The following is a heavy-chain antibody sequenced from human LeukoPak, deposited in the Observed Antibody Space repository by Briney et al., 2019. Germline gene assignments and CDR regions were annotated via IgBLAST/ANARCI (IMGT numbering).Heavy chain of an antibody. CDR1: GLTFDDYS. CDR2: ISWNSGSI. V-gene: IGHV3-9*01. CDR3: AKEGRVRGVAHFDY. J-gene: IGHJ4*02. Sequence: PGGSLRLSCVASGLTFDDYSMHWVRQAPGKGLEWVAGISWNSGSIGYADSVKGRFTISRDNANNSLFLQMNSLRAEDTAVYYCAKEGRVRGVAHFDYWGQGTLVTVSS. D-gene: IGHD3-10*01.